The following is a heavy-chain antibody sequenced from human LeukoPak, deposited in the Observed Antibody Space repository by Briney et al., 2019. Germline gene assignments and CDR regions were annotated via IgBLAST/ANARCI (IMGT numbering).Heavy chain of an antibody. Sequence: GESLKISCNGSGYRFTYYWIGRVRQMPGKGLEWMGIIYPGDSDTRYSPSFQGQVTISADQSISTAYLQWSCLKASHTAMYYCATGGRLANLPFDYWGQGTLVTVSS. D-gene: IGHD3-16*01. CDR3: ATGGRLANLPFDY. CDR2: IYPGDSDT. V-gene: IGHV5-51*01. J-gene: IGHJ4*02. CDR1: GYRFTYYW.